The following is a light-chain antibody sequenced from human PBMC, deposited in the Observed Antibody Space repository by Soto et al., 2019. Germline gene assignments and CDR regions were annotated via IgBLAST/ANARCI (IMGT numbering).Light chain of an antibody. CDR1: QSVSSN. CDR3: QQYNNWHLYT. CDR2: GAS. Sequence: ERLMTQSPATLSVFPGERATLSCRASQSVSSNLAWYQQKPGQAPRLLIYGASTRATGIPARFSGSGSGTEFTLTISSLQSEDFAVYYCQQYNNWHLYTFGQGTKVDIK. V-gene: IGKV3-15*01. J-gene: IGKJ2*01.